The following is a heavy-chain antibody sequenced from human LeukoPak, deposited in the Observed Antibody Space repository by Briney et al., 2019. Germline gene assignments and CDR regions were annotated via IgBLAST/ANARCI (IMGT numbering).Heavy chain of an antibody. Sequence: PGGSLRLSCAASGFTFSSYAMSWVRQAPGKGLEWVSSISSSSRHIYYADSVKGRFTISRDNAKNSLFLQMNSLRAEDTAVYYCARVLEAATFDPWGQGTLVTVSS. V-gene: IGHV3-21*01. CDR3: ARVLEAATFDP. J-gene: IGHJ5*02. D-gene: IGHD2-15*01. CDR1: GFTFSSYA. CDR2: ISSSSRHI.